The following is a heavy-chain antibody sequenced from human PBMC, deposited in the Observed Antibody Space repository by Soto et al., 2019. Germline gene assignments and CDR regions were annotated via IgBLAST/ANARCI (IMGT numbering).Heavy chain of an antibody. V-gene: IGHV3-30*18. Sequence: QVQLVESGGGMVQPGRSLRLSCAASGFTFSTYGMHWVRQAPGKGLEWVALISYDGNNKYYADSVQGRFTISRDDSKNTLYLQMNSLRAEDTAVYHCAKEFREYESGDYAFDIWGQGTMVTVSS. CDR2: ISYDGNNK. D-gene: IGHD3-10*01. CDR1: GFTFSTYG. J-gene: IGHJ3*02. CDR3: AKEFREYESGDYAFDI.